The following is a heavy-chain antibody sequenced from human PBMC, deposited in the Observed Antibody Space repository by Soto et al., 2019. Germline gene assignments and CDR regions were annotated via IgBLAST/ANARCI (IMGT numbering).Heavy chain of an antibody. V-gene: IGHV4-59*01. CDR3: ARRGYCTNGVCGSYSWFDP. D-gene: IGHD2-8*01. CDR1: GGSISSYY. CDR2: IYYSGST. Sequence: SETLSLTCTVSGGSISSYYWSWIRQPPGKGLEWIGYIYYSGSTNYNPSLKSRVTISVDTSKNQFSLKLSSVTAADTAVYYCARRGYCTNGVCGSYSWFDPWGQGTLVTVSS. J-gene: IGHJ5*02.